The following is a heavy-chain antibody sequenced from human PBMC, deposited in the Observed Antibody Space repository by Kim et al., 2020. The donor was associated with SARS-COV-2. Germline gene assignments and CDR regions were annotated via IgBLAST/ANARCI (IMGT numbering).Heavy chain of an antibody. CDR3: ATYGSGGEEHAFDI. Sequence: SETLSLTCTVSGGSISSGGYYWSWIRQHPGKGLEWIGYINYSGSNYYNPSLKSRVTISVDTSKNQFSLKLSSVTAADTAVYYCATYGSGGEEHAFDIWGQGTMVTVSS. J-gene: IGHJ3*02. CDR2: INYSGSN. V-gene: IGHV4-31*03. D-gene: IGHD3-10*01. CDR1: GGSISSGGYY.